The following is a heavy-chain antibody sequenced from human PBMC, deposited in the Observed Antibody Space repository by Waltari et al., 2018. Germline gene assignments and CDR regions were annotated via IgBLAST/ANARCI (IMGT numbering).Heavy chain of an antibody. Sequence: QVQLQQWGAGLLKPSETLSLTCAVYGGSFSGYYWSWIRQPPGKGLEWIGEINHSGSTNYNPSLKSRVTISVDTSKNQFSLKLSSVTAADTAVYYCARGFRVGYDFWGVWGQGTLVIVSS. CDR3: ARGFRVGYDFWGV. CDR2: INHSGST. CDR1: GGSFSGYY. D-gene: IGHD3-3*01. J-gene: IGHJ4*02. V-gene: IGHV4-34*01.